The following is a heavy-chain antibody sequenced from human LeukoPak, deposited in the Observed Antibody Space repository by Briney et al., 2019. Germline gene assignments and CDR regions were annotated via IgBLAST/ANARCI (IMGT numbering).Heavy chain of an antibody. V-gene: IGHV3-21*01. CDR3: ARDTLPSYYYDSSGYYTAFDI. CDR2: ISSSSSYI. D-gene: IGHD3-22*01. Sequence: GGSLRLSCAASGFTFSSYSMNWVRQAPGKGLEWVSSISSSSSYIYYADSVKGRFTISRDNAKNSLYLQMNSLRAEDTAAYYCARDTLPSYYYDSSGYYTAFDIWGQGTMVTVSS. CDR1: GFTFSSYS. J-gene: IGHJ3*02.